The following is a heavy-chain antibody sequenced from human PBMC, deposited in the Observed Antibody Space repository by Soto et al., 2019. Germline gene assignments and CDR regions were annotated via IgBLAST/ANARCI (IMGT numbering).Heavy chain of an antibody. CDR1: GFTFSSYG. D-gene: IGHD6-13*01. CDR3: ATGYSSSWYWYYYYGMDV. J-gene: IGHJ6*02. Sequence: HPGGSLRLSCAASGFTFSSYGMHWVRQAPGKGLEWVAVISYDGSNKYYADSVKGRFTISRDNSKNTLYLQMNSLRAEDTAVYYCATGYSSSWYWYYYYGMDVWGQGTTVTVSS. V-gene: IGHV3-30*03. CDR2: ISYDGSNK.